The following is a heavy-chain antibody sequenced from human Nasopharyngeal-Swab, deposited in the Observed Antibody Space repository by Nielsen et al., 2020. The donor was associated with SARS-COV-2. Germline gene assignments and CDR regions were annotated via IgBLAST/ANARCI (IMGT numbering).Heavy chain of an antibody. Sequence: WIRQPPGKGLEWIGRLYTSGTTNYNPSLKSRVTISVDTSKDQFSLKLSSVTAADTAVYYCARGQKGEQQLDPPLKTNNWFDPWGQGTLGTVSS. J-gene: IGHJ5*02. V-gene: IGHV4-4*07. CDR3: ARGQKGEQQLDPPLKTNNWFDP. D-gene: IGHD6-13*01. CDR2: LYTSGTT.